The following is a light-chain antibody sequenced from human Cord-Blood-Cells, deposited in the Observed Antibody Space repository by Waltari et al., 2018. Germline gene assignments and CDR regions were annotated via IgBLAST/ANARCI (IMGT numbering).Light chain of an antibody. Sequence: QSALTQPASASGSPGQSITISCPGTSSDVGGYNYVSWYQQHPGKAPKLMIYEVSNRPSGVSNRFSGSKSGNTASLTIAGLQAEDEADYYCSSYTSSSTLVFGGGTKLTVL. V-gene: IGLV2-14*01. CDR3: SSYTSSSTLV. J-gene: IGLJ2*01. CDR2: EVS. CDR1: SSDVGGYNY.